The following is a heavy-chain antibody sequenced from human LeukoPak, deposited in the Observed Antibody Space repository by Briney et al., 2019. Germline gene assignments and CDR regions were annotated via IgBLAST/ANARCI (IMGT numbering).Heavy chain of an antibody. V-gene: IGHV1-8*01. Sequence: ASVKVSCKASGYTFTSYDINWVRQATGHGLEWMGWMNPNSRNTGYAQKFQGRVTMTRNTSISTAYMELSSLRSEDTAVYYCARGRYCSSTSCYVRGDAFDIWGQGTMVTVSS. J-gene: IGHJ3*02. CDR1: GYTFTSYD. CDR3: ARGRYCSSTSCYVRGDAFDI. CDR2: MNPNSRNT. D-gene: IGHD2-2*01.